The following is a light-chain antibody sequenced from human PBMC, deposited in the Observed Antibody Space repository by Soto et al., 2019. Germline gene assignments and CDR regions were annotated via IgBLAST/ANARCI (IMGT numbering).Light chain of an antibody. Sequence: DIQMTQSPSSLSASVGDRVTITCQASHDITSYLNWYQHKPGKAPKLLIYYASILEAGVPSRFSGSGSGKDFTFTISILQPADVATYYCQKCDYLPIFGPGTTVDFK. CDR1: HDITSY. CDR2: YAS. J-gene: IGKJ3*01. V-gene: IGKV1-33*01. CDR3: QKCDYLPI.